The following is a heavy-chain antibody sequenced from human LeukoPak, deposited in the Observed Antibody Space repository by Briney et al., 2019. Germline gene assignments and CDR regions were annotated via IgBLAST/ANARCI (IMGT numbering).Heavy chain of an antibody. D-gene: IGHD3-22*01. CDR3: ARDSEYYYDSSGYYLGFAFDI. J-gene: IGHJ3*02. CDR1: GGSISSYY. Sequence: SETLSLTCTVSGGSISSYYWSWIRQPPGKGLEWIGYVYYSGSTNYNPSLKSRVTMSVDTSKNQFSLKVSSVTAADTAVYYCARDSEYYYDSSGYYLGFAFDIWGQGTMVTVSS. CDR2: VYYSGST. V-gene: IGHV4-59*12.